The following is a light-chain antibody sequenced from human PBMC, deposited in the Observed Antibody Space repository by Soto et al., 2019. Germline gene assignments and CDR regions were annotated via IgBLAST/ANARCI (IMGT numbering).Light chain of an antibody. CDR1: QSVSSSY. J-gene: IGKJ3*01. Sequence: EIVLTQSPGTQSLSPGERATLSCRASQSVSSSYLAWYQQKPGQAPRLLIYGASSRATGIPDRFSGSGSGRDFTLTISRLEPEDFAVYYCQQYGSSSFTFGPGTKVDIK. CDR2: GAS. V-gene: IGKV3-20*01. CDR3: QQYGSSSFT.